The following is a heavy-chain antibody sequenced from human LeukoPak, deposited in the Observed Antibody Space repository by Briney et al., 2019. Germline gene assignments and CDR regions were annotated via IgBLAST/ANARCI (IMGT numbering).Heavy chain of an antibody. CDR2: IKYDGSST. CDR1: GFTLSGFW. J-gene: IGHJ4*02. CDR3: ARRDWFDY. V-gene: IGHV3-74*01. D-gene: IGHD3-9*01. Sequence: GGSLRLSCAASGFTLSGFWMHWVRQAPGKGLVWVSRIKYDGSSTTYADSVKGRFTVSRDIAKNTLYLQMNSLRAEDTAVYYCARRDWFDYWGQGTPVTVSP.